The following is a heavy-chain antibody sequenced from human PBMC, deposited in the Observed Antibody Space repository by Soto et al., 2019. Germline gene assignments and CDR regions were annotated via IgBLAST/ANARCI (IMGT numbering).Heavy chain of an antibody. J-gene: IGHJ3*02. CDR1: RGAFGSYA. CDR2: VIPTYGTP. V-gene: IGHV1-69*06. CDR3: AGAGQREMNRGASDM. Sequence: QVQLVQSGAEVKKPGSSVRVSCKASRGAFGSYAVAWVRQAPGQGLDWMGRVIPTYGTPNYAKKFQGRVTMAVATSTIRDDLELRGQTSEETAVYYFAGAGQREMNRGASDMWGKGTLVTVYS.